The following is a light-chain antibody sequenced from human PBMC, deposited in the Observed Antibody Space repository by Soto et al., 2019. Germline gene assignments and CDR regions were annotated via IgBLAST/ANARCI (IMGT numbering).Light chain of an antibody. CDR3: SSYVGSNRGV. CDR1: SSDVGGYNY. Sequence: QSVLTQPASVSGSPGQSITISCTGTSSDVGGYNYVSWYQQHPGKAPKLMIYEVSNRPSGVSNRFSGSKSGNTASLTISGLQAEDEADYYCSSYVGSNRGVFGGGTKLTVL. J-gene: IGLJ3*02. V-gene: IGLV2-14*01. CDR2: EVS.